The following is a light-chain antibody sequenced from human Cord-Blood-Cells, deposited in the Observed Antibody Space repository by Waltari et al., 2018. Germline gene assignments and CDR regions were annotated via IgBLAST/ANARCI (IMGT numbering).Light chain of an antibody. CDR1: QDIDDA. V-gene: IGKV5-2*01. CDR3: LQHDNCPSYS. Sequence: ETTLTQSLAFISATPEDKVNISCKSSQDIDDAMNWYQQKPGEATIYIMQDATTRVPGIAPRFSGSGYGTDVTLTINNIESEDAAYYFCLQHDNCPSYSFGQGTKLEIK. CDR2: DAT. J-gene: IGKJ2*03.